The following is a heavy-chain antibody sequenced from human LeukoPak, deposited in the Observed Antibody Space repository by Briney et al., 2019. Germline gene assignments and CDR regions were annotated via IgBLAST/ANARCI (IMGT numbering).Heavy chain of an antibody. V-gene: IGHV4-39*01. Sequence: SETLSLTCTVSGVSIRSRSYYWGWIRQPPGKGPEWIGSIYYSGSTYYTPSLKSRVTISVDTSENQFSLELSSVTAADTAVYSCARQDHYYGSGTYYTVFDYWGQGTLVTVSS. D-gene: IGHD3-10*01. J-gene: IGHJ4*02. CDR2: IYYSGST. CDR3: ARQDHYYGSGTYYTVFDY. CDR1: GVSIRSRSYY.